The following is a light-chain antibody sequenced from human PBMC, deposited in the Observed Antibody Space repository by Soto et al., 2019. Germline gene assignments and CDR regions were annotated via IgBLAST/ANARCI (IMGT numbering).Light chain of an antibody. V-gene: IGKV3-11*01. CDR1: QSVSSY. CDR3: QQRSNWQWT. CDR2: DAS. J-gene: IGKJ1*01. Sequence: EIVLTQSPATLSLSPGERATLSCRASQSVSSYLAWYQQTPGQAPRLLIYDASNRATGIPARFSGSGSGTDFTLAISSLAPEEFAVYYCQQRSNWQWTFGQGNKVEIK.